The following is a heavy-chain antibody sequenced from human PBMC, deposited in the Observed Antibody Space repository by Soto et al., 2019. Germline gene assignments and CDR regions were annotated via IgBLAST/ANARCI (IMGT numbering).Heavy chain of an antibody. D-gene: IGHD5-12*01. CDR3: ARDLQRGYEPYYMDV. CDR2: INAGNGNT. J-gene: IGHJ6*03. Sequence: GASVKVSCKASGYTFTSYAMHWVRQAPGQRLEWMGWINAGNGNTKYSQKFQGRVTITRDTSASTAYMELSSLRSEDTAVYYCARDLQRGYEPYYMDVWGKGTTVTVSS. V-gene: IGHV1-3*01. CDR1: GYTFTSYA.